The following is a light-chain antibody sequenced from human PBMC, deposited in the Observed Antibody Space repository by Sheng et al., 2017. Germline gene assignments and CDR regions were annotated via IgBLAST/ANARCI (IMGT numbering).Light chain of an antibody. V-gene: IGKV1-8*01. CDR1: QGISSY. CDR2: AAS. CDR3: LQHNNYPLT. Sequence: AIRITQSPSSLSASTGDRVTITCRASQGISSYLAWYQQKPGKAPKLLIYAASTLQSGVPSRFSGTGAGTDFTLTISSLQPEDFAVYYCLQHNNYPLTFGGGTKVEIK. J-gene: IGKJ4*01.